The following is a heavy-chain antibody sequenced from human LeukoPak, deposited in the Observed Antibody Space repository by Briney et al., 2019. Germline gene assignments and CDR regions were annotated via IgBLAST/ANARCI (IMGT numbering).Heavy chain of an antibody. V-gene: IGHV3-23*01. Sequence: GGSLRLSCAASGFTFSTCAMSWVRQAPGKGLEWVSGISGSGDNTNYADSVKGRFTISRDNSKNTLSLQMSSLRVEDTAVYYCARDRSCTGGSCYMDVWGRGTTVTVSS. CDR2: ISGSGDNT. D-gene: IGHD2-15*01. CDR1: GFTFSTCA. J-gene: IGHJ6*03. CDR3: ARDRSCTGGSCYMDV.